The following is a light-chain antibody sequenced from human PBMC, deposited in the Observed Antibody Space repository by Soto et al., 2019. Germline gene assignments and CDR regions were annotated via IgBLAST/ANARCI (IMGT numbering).Light chain of an antibody. Sequence: DLQMTQSPSTLSASVGDSVTIXXRASQSISSWLAWYQQKPGKAPKVLIYKASSLESGVPSRFSGSGSGTEFTLTISSLQPDDFATYYCQQYNSYWTFGQGTKVDIK. CDR2: KAS. J-gene: IGKJ1*01. CDR1: QSISSW. V-gene: IGKV1-5*03. CDR3: QQYNSYWT.